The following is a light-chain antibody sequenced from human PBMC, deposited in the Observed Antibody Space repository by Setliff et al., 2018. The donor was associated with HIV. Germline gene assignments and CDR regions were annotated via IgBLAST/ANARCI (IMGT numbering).Light chain of an antibody. CDR2: RSN. Sequence: QSALTQPPSASGTPGQRVTISCSGSSSNIGSNYVYWYQQLPGTAPKLLIYRSNQRPSGVPDRFSGSKSGTSASLAISGLRSEDEADYYCAAWDDSLGGLYVFGAGTKVTVL. CDR3: AAWDDSLGGLYV. J-gene: IGLJ1*01. V-gene: IGLV1-47*01. CDR1: SSNIGSNY.